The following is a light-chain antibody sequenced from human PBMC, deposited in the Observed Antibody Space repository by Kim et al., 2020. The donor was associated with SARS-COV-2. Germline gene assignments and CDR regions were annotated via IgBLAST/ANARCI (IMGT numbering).Light chain of an antibody. CDR3: ASHAPNIYM. J-gene: IGLJ1*01. V-gene: IGLV2-8*01. CDR2: EVS. CDR1: SSDFPFNY. Sequence: SLGKSRASPCSGPSSDFPFNYVSWYQQYPGKAPKLIMYEVSKRPSGVPVRFSGSKSGNTASLTVSGLQAEDEADYYCASHAPNIYMFGTGTRVTVL.